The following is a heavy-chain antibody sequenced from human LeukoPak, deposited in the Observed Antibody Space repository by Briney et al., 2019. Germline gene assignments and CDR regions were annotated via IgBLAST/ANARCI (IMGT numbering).Heavy chain of an antibody. CDR1: GYTFTSYY. V-gene: IGHV1-46*01. CDR2: INPSGGST. J-gene: IGHJ3*02. D-gene: IGHD2-8*01. CDR3: ARPPLYNNGPDAFDI. Sequence: GASVKVSCKASGYTFTSYYMHWVRQAPGQGLEWMGIINPSGGSTSYAQKFQGRVTMTRDTSTSTVYMELSSLRAEDTAVYYCARPPLYNNGPDAFDIWGQGTMVTVSS.